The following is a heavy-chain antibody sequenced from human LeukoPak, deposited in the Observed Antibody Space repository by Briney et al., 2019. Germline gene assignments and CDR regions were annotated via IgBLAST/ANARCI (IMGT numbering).Heavy chain of an antibody. CDR1: GYTFTGYY. CDR3: ARVLLWFGELSEAFDI. J-gene: IGHJ3*02. Sequence: ASVKVSCKASGYTFTGYYMHWVRQAPGQGLEWMGRINPNSGGTNYAQKFQGRVTMTRDTSISTAYMELSRLRSDDTAVYYCARVLLWFGELSEAFDIWGQGTMVTVSS. V-gene: IGHV1-2*06. CDR2: INPNSGGT. D-gene: IGHD3-10*01.